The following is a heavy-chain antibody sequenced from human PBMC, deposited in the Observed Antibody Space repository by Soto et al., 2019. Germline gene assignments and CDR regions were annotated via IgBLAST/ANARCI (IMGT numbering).Heavy chain of an antibody. Sequence: GASVKVSCKASGYTFTSYYMHCVRQAPGQGLEWMGIINPSGGSTSYAQKFQGRVTMTRDTSTSTVYMELSSLRSEDTAVYYCARGQRSVVLVPAALPHPPADCDYWGQGTLVTVSS. CDR3: ARGQRSVVLVPAALPHPPADCDY. CDR2: INPSGGST. CDR1: GYTFTSYY. D-gene: IGHD2-2*01. V-gene: IGHV1-46*01. J-gene: IGHJ4*02.